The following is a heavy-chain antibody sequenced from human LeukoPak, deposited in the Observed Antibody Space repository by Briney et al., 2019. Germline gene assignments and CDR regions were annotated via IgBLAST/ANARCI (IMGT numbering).Heavy chain of an antibody. CDR3: AREMWSAAATTYDWFDP. CDR1: GGSISSSSYY. V-gene: IGHV4-39*07. CDR2: IYTSGST. Sequence: KASETLSLTCTVSGGSISSSSYYWGWIRQPPGKGLEWIGRIYTSGSTNYNPSLKSRVTMSVDTSSNQFSLKLSSVTAADTAVYYCAREMWSAAATTYDWFDPWGQGTLVTVSS. J-gene: IGHJ5*02. D-gene: IGHD6-13*01.